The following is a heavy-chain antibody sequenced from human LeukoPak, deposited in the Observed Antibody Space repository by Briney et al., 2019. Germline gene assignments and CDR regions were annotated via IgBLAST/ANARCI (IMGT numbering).Heavy chain of an antibody. V-gene: IGHV3-23*01. CDR2: ISSSGSST. D-gene: IGHD4-23*01. CDR1: GFIFSNYA. J-gene: IGHJ4*02. Sequence: GGSLRLSCAASGFIFSNYAMSWVRQASGKGLEWVSVISSSGSSTYYADSVKGRFTISRDNLKNTLYLQMNSLRAEDTAVYYCASHSSSATVGIDYWGQGTLVTVSS. CDR3: ASHSSSATVGIDY.